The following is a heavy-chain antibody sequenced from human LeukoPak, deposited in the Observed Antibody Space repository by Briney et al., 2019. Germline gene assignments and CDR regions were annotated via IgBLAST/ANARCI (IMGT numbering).Heavy chain of an antibody. J-gene: IGHJ4*02. D-gene: IGHD3-16*02. Sequence: KPGGSLRLSCAASGFTFSDYYMSWIRQAPGKGLEWASYISSSGSTIYYADSVKGRFTISRDNAKNSLYLQMNSLRAEDTAVYYCARDCYDYVWGSYRNYYFDYWGQGTLVTVSS. CDR2: ISSSGSTI. CDR1: GFTFSDYY. V-gene: IGHV3-11*01. CDR3: ARDCYDYVWGSYRNYYFDY.